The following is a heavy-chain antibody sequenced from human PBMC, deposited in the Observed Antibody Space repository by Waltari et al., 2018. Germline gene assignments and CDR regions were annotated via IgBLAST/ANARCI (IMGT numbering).Heavy chain of an antibody. CDR2: IRYDGSNE. Sequence: QVQLVESGGGVVQPGGSLRLSCAASGFTFSNYAMHWVRQAPGKGLEWVAFIRYDGSNEYYADSVKGRFTISRDNYKNTLYLQMNSLRAEDTAVYYCAKYTGGVWYYYYYMDVWGKGTTITVSS. CDR1: GFTFSNYA. J-gene: IGHJ6*03. V-gene: IGHV3-30*02. D-gene: IGHD3-16*01. CDR3: AKYTGGVWYYYYYMDV.